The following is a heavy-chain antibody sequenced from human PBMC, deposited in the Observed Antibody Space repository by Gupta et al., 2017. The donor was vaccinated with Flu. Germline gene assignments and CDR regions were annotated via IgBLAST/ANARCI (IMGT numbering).Heavy chain of an antibody. CDR3: ARERSAWPNWFDP. CDR1: GGSIGPSSYY. Sequence: QLQLQESGPGLVKASETLSLTCPVSGGSIGPSSYYWGWIRQSPGKGLEWIGSIYYSGPTYYNPSLNSRVTISLDTSKNQFSLELHSVTAADTAVYYCARERSAWPNWFDPWGQGTLVSVSS. J-gene: IGHJ5*02. CDR2: IYYSGPT. D-gene: IGHD6-19*01. V-gene: IGHV4-39*02.